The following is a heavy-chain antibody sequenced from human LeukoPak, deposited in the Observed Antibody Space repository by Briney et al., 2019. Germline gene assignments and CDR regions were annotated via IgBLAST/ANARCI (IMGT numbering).Heavy chain of an antibody. Sequence: WASVKVSCKASGYTFTSYDISWVRQAPGQGPEWMGGIIPIFGTANYAQKFQGRVTMTRDTSTSTVYMELSSLRFEDTAVYYCARGWTRARSLSIDYWGQGTPVTVSS. V-gene: IGHV1-69*05. CDR1: GYTFTSYD. CDR3: ARGWTRARSLSIDY. D-gene: IGHD2-15*01. J-gene: IGHJ4*02. CDR2: IIPIFGTA.